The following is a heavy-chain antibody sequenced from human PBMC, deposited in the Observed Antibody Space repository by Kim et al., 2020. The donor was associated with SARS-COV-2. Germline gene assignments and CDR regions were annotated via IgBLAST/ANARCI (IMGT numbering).Heavy chain of an antibody. Sequence: SETLSLTCTVSGGSISSYYWSWIRQPAGKGLEWIGRIYTSGSTNYNPSLKSRVTMSVDTSKNQFSLKLSSVTAADTAVYYCARDPNLDYYETPGWFDPWGQGTLVTVSS. V-gene: IGHV4-4*07. CDR2: IYTSGST. CDR3: ARDPNLDYYETPGWFDP. D-gene: IGHD3-22*01. CDR1: GGSISSYY. J-gene: IGHJ5*02.